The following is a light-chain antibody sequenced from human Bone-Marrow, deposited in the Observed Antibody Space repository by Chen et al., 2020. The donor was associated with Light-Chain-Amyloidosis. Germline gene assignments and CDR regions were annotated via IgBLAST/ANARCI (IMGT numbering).Light chain of an antibody. Sequence: QSVLTQPPSTSGTPGQRVTISCSGSTSNIGTYTVNWYRQVPGTAPRLLIQSDNQRPSGLPDRVSGSKSGTSASLAISWLQSEDEADYYCAAWDDSLNGVVFGGGTKLTVL. J-gene: IGLJ2*01. V-gene: IGLV1-44*01. CDR1: TSNIGTYT. CDR2: SDN. CDR3: AAWDDSLNGVV.